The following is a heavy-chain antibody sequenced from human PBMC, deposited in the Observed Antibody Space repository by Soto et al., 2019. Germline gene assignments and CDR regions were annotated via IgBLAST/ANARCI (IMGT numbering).Heavy chain of an antibody. V-gene: IGHV3-30*18. J-gene: IGHJ6*02. CDR1: GFTFSTYG. CDR3: AKDFKVSGSHYGTLNYYYGMDV. Sequence: LRLSCAASGFTFSTYGMQWVRQAPGKGLEWVAVISYDGYLKYYVDAVKGRFTVARDNSKNTLFLEMNSLRVEDTAVYFCAKDFKVSGSHYGTLNYYYGMDVWGQGTTVTVSS. CDR2: ISYDGYLK. D-gene: IGHD3-10*01.